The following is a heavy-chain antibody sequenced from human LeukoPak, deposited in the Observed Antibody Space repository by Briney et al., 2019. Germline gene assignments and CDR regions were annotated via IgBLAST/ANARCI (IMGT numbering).Heavy chain of an antibody. CDR2: ISGGGEST. CDR1: EFTFSSHA. D-gene: IGHD2-21*02. Sequence: GGSLGLSCVASEFTFSSHAMNWVRQAPGKGLEWVSSISGGGESTYYADSVKGRFTISRDNSKNTLYLQMNSLRAEDTAVYYCAKQGPARIPIVVVTAMAHWGQGTLVTVSS. V-gene: IGHV3-23*01. CDR3: AKQGPARIPIVVVTAMAH. J-gene: IGHJ4*02.